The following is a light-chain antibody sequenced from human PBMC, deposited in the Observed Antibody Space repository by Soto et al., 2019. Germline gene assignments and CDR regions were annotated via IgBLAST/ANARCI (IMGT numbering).Light chain of an antibody. CDR2: GAS. J-gene: IGKJ1*01. V-gene: IGKV3-15*01. Sequence: EIVMTQSPATLSVSPGERATLSCRASQSVSSNLAWYQQKPGQAPRLLIYGASTRATGIPARSSGSGSGTEFTLTISSRQSEDFAVYYCQQYNNWPPWTFGQGTKVEIK. CDR3: QQYNNWPPWT. CDR1: QSVSSN.